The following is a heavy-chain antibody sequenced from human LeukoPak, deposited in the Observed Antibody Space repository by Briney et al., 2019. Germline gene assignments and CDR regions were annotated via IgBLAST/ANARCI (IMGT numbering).Heavy chain of an antibody. Sequence: PGGSLRLSCAASGFTFSSYSMNWVRQAPGKGLEWVSSISSSGSTIYYADSVKGRFTISRDNAKNSLYLQMNSLRAEDTAVYYCARVTVITFGGVIDDLWGQGTLVTVSS. V-gene: IGHV3-48*04. CDR2: ISSSGSTI. CDR3: ARVTVITFGGVIDDL. CDR1: GFTFSSYS. D-gene: IGHD3-16*02. J-gene: IGHJ4*02.